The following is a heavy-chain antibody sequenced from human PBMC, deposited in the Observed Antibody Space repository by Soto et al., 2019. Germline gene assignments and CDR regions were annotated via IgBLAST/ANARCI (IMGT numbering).Heavy chain of an antibody. V-gene: IGHV3-9*01. D-gene: IGHD6-19*01. J-gene: IGHJ3*02. Sequence: EVQLVESGGGLVQPGRSLRLSCAASGFTFDDYAMHWVRQAPGKGLEWVSGISWNSGSIGYADSVKGRFTISRDNAKISLYLQMNSLRAEDTALYYCAKDRGSIAVAGAAFDIWGQGTMVTVSS. CDR2: ISWNSGSI. CDR1: GFTFDDYA. CDR3: AKDRGSIAVAGAAFDI.